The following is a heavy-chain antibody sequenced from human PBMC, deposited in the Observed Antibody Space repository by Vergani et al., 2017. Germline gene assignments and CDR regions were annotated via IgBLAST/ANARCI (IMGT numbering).Heavy chain of an antibody. Sequence: EVQLLESGGGLVQPGGSLRLSCAASGFTFSSYAMSWVRQAPGKGLEWVSAISGSGGSTYYADSVKGRFTISRDNSKNTLFVQMNSLRAEDTAVYYCAKDYYDSSGYYYALYYYYYGMDVWGQGTTVTVSS. CDR1: GFTFSSYA. J-gene: IGHJ6*02. D-gene: IGHD3-22*01. CDR3: AKDYYDSSGYYYALYYYYYGMDV. V-gene: IGHV3-23*01. CDR2: ISGSGGST.